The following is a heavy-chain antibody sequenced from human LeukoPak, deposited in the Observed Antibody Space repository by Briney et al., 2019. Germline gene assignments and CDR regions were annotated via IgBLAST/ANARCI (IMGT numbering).Heavy chain of an antibody. J-gene: IGHJ4*01. CDR3: ARPNNWTYPYYFDY. D-gene: IGHD1-7*01. V-gene: IGHV3-11*01. Sequence: PGGSLRLSCAASGFTFHDYYMSWIRQAPGKGLEWVSYISSSATTTYYADSLKAPFPLSSDTTTNSLYLHLPRLRAADTAVYYCARPNNWTYPYYFDYWGHGTLVTVSS. CDR1: GFTFHDYY. CDR2: ISSSATTT.